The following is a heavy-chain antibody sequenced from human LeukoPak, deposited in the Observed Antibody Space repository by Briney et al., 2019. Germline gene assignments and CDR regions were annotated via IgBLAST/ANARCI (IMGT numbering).Heavy chain of an antibody. CDR3: VKASSDYYYDS. Sequence: PGGSLRLSCSASGFTFSTYAMHWVRQAPGKGLEYVSASSSKGDSTFYADSVKGRFTISRDNSKNTLYLQMSSLRTEDTAVYYRVKASSDYYYDSWGQGTLVTVSS. J-gene: IGHJ5*01. CDR1: GFTFSTYA. D-gene: IGHD3-22*01. V-gene: IGHV3-64D*06. CDR2: SSSKGDST.